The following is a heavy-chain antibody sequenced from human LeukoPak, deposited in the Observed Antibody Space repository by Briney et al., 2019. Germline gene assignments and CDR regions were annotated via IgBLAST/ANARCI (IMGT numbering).Heavy chain of an antibody. CDR2: INPSGGST. V-gene: IGHV1-46*01. J-gene: IGHJ4*02. D-gene: IGHD6-19*01. CDR3: ARVVHPRRSGWYDY. CDR1: GGTFSSYA. Sequence: ASVKVSCKASGGTFSSYAISWVRQAPGQGLEWMGIINPSGGSTSYAQKFQGRVTMTRDTSTSTVYMELSSLRSEDTAVYYCARVVHPRRSGWYDYWGQGTLVTVSS.